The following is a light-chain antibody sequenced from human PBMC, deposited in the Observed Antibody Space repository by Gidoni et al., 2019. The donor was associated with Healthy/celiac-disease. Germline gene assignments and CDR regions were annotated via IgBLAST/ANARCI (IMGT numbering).Light chain of an antibody. CDR1: QSVSSN. V-gene: IGKV3-15*01. CDR2: GAS. Sequence: IDMTQSRATLSVSPGDRATLPCRASQSVSSNLAWYQQQPGQAPRLLIYGASTRATGIPARFSGSGSGTGFTLTVSSLQSEDFAVYYCQQYNNWPPMYTFXXXTKLEIK. CDR3: QQYNNWPPMYT. J-gene: IGKJ2*01.